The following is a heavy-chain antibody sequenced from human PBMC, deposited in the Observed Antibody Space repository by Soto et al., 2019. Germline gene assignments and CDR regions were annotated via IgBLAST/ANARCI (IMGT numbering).Heavy chain of an antibody. CDR1: GFTFSSYN. CDR3: ARARCNSCQCYYFCF. D-gene: IGHD2-8*01. V-gene: IGHV3-64*02. CDR2: ISRSGDRT. J-gene: IGHJ4*02. Sequence: EVQLVESGEGLVQPGGSLRLSCAASGFTFSSYNIHWIRQAPGKGLEFVSAISRSGDRTYYADSVKGRFTITRDNSKNTVWLQMGRLRAEDMAVYYCARARCNSCQCYYFCFWGRGALVSVSS.